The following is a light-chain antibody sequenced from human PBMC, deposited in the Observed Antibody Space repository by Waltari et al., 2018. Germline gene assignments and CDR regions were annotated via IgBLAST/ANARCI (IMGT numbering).Light chain of an antibody. CDR1: RDIFNY. J-gene: IGKJ4*01. CDR3: QQSYSAPLT. Sequence: DIQMTQSPSSLSASVGDRVTITCRASRDIFNYLNWYQQKPGKAPKFLIHAATTLHSGVPSRFSCGGSGTDFTLTITSLQPEDFATYYCQQSYSAPLTFGGGTKVEI. CDR2: AAT. V-gene: IGKV1-39*01.